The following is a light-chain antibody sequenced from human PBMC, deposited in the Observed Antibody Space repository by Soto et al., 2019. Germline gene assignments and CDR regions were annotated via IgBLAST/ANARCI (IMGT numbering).Light chain of an antibody. J-gene: IGKJ5*01. V-gene: IGKV3-20*01. CDR2: EAS. CDR1: QSVNSMY. CDR3: QQYGRPPRAT. Sequence: DTVLTQSPGTLSLSPGERATLSCRASQSVNSMYIAWYQVKPGQAPRLLIYEASSRATGIPDRFSGGGSGTDFTLSISKVEPEDFAVYYCQQYGRPPRATFGQGTRLEIK.